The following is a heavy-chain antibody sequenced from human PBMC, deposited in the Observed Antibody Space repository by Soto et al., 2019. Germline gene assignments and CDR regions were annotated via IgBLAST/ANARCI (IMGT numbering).Heavy chain of an antibody. J-gene: IGHJ4*02. CDR2: INHSRST. D-gene: IGHD3-22*01. Sequence: PSETLSLNCAVSVGSFSGYYWSWIRERPGKGLEWIGEINHSRSTNYNPSLKSRVTISVDTSKNQFSLKLSSVTAADTAVYYCARGWGYYDSSGYYIDYWGQGTLVTVSS. V-gene: IGHV4-34*01. CDR1: VGSFSGYY. CDR3: ARGWGYYDSSGYYIDY.